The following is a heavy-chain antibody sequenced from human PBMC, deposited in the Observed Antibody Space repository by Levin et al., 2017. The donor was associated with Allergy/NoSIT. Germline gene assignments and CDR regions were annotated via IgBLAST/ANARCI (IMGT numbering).Heavy chain of an antibody. CDR2: IFDSGRT. CDR3: ARENNWLDP. J-gene: IGHJ5*02. V-gene: IGHV4-39*02. Sequence: SETLSLTCSVSGGSISSSSYYWGWIRQPPGKGLEWIGSIFDSGRTYYNPSLKSRVTISVDTSKNQFSLKVSSVTAADTAVYYCARENNWLDPWGQGTLVTVSS. CDR1: GGSISSSSYY.